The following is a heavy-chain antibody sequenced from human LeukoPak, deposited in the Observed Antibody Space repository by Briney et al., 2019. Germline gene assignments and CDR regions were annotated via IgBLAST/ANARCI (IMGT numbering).Heavy chain of an antibody. J-gene: IGHJ4*02. CDR1: GGSIGASINSPNW. CDR3: ARAPRAYCSTTGSCFQDY. CDR2: IFHSGST. V-gene: IGHV4-4*02. Sequence: SETLSLTCAVSGGSIGASINSPNWWSWVRQPPGKGLEGFGEIFHSGSTNYNPSLKSRVTMSVDKSKNRFSLNLTSVTAADTAVYFCARAPRAYCSTTGSCFQDYWGQGTLVTVSP. D-gene: IGHD2-2*01.